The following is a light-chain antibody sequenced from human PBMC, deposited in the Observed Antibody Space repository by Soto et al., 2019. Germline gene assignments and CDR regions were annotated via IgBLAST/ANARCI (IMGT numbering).Light chain of an antibody. J-gene: IGLJ3*02. Sequence: QSALTQPASVSGSPGQSITISCTGTSSDVGGYNYVSWYQQHPGKAPKLMIYEVSNRPSGVSNRFSGSKSGNTASLTISGLQAEDEADYYCSSYTSGSTGVFGGGTKVTVL. V-gene: IGLV2-14*01. CDR2: EVS. CDR1: SSDVGGYNY. CDR3: SSYTSGSTGV.